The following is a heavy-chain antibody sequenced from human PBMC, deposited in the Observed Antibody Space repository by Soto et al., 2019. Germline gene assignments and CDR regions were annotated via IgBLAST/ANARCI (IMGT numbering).Heavy chain of an antibody. Sequence: GASVKVSCKASGYTFTSYGISWVRQAPGQGLEWMGWISAYNGNTNYAQKLQGRVTMTTDTSTSTAYMELRSLRSDDTAVYYCAKDAGRYSSSRSALDYYYYGMDVWGQGTTVTVSS. CDR2: ISAYNGNT. CDR1: GYTFTSYG. D-gene: IGHD6-13*01. CDR3: AKDAGRYSSSRSALDYYYYGMDV. J-gene: IGHJ6*02. V-gene: IGHV1-18*01.